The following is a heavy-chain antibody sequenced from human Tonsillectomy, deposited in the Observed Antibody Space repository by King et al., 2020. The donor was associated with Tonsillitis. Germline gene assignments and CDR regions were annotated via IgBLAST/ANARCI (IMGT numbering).Heavy chain of an antibody. CDR1: GGSFSDYD. J-gene: IGHJ6*03. CDR2: INLSGST. CDR3: ARGRYLGYYNSYMDV. V-gene: IGHV4-34*01. Sequence: VQLQQWGAGLLKPSETLSLTCAVYGGSFSDYDWSWIRQPPGKGLEWIGEINLSGSTNYNPSLKSRITISVDTSKNQFSLKLSSVTAADTAVYFCARGRYLGYYNSYMDVWGKGTTVTVSS. D-gene: IGHD3-9*01.